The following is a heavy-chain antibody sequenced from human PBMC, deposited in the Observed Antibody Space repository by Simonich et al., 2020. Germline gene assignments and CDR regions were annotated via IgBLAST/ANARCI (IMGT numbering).Heavy chain of an antibody. J-gene: IGHJ6*02. Sequence: EVQLVESGGGLVKPGGSLRLSCAASGFTFSSYSMNWVRQAPGKGLEWVSSISSNSSYIYYADSVKGRFTISRDNAKNSLYLQRNSLRAEDTAVYYCARWIAVAGTGAYGMDVWGQGTTVTVSS. V-gene: IGHV3-21*01. D-gene: IGHD6-19*01. CDR3: ARWIAVAGTGAYGMDV. CDR2: ISSNSSYI. CDR1: GFTFSSYS.